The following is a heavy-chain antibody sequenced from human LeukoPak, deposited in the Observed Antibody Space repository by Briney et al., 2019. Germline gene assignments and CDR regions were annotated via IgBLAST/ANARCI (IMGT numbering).Heavy chain of an antibody. CDR2: IYHSGTT. CDR1: GDSISSYY. Sequence: SETLSLTCTVSGDSISSYYWSWIRQPPGKGLERIGYIYHSGTTNYNPSLKSRVTVSVDTSKNQFSLSLSSVTAADTAVYYCATMTTVTGFDYWGQGTLVTVSS. J-gene: IGHJ4*02. V-gene: IGHV4-59*01. CDR3: ATMTTVTGFDY. D-gene: IGHD4-17*01.